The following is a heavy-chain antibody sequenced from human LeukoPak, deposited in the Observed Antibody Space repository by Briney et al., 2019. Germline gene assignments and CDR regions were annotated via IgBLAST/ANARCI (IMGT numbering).Heavy chain of an antibody. D-gene: IGHD6-19*01. J-gene: IGHJ6*03. CDR3: ARHIAVAGPTNYYMDV. CDR1: GYSFTSYW. V-gene: IGHV5-51*01. Sequence: GESLKISCKGSGYSFTSYWIGWVRQMPGKGLEWMGIIYPGDSDTRYSPSFQGQVTISADKSISTAYLQWSSLKASDTAMYYCARHIAVAGPTNYYMDVRGKGTTVTVSS. CDR2: IYPGDSDT.